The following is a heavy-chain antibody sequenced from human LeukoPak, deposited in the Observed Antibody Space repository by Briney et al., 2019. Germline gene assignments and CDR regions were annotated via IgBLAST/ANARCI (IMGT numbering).Heavy chain of an antibody. D-gene: IGHD2-2*01. CDR3: ARGPHYCSSTSCSFVAYCYYYCYMDV. V-gene: IGHV1-2*02. CDR2: INPNSGGT. Sequence: ASVKVSCKASGYTFTGYYMHWVRQATGQGLEWMGWINPNSGGTNYAQKFQGRVTMTRDTSISTAYMELSRLRSDDTAVYYCARGPHYCSSTSCSFVAYCYYYCYMDVWGKGTTVTVSS. CDR1: GYTFTGYY. J-gene: IGHJ6*03.